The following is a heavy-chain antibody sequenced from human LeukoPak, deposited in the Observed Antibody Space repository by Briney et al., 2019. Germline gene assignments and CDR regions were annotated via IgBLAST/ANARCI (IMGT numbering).Heavy chain of an antibody. CDR1: GYTFTSYD. D-gene: IGHD2-2*02. J-gene: IGHJ4*02. CDR2: MNPNSGNT. CDR3: ARSLGNIVVVPAAIRWFDY. Sequence: ASVKVSCKASGYTFTSYDINWVRQATGQGPEWMGWMNPNSGNTGYAQKFQGRVTMTRNTSISTAYMELSSLRSEDTAVYYCARSLGNIVVVPAAIRWFDYWGQGTLVTVSS. V-gene: IGHV1-8*01.